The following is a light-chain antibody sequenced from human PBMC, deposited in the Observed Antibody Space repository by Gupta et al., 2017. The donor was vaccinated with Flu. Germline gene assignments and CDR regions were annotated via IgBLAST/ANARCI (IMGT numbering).Light chain of an antibody. CDR2: AVS. J-gene: IGKJ5*01. CDR1: QGIGNY. CDR3: QQDEGYPIT. V-gene: IGKV1-16*02. Sequence: DIQMTQSPSSLSAFVGDRVTITCRASQGIGNYVAWFQQKPGKAPKSLIYAVSTLQSGVPSKFSGSGSGTDFTLTISSLQPEDFGTYYCQQDEGYPITFGQGTRLDIK.